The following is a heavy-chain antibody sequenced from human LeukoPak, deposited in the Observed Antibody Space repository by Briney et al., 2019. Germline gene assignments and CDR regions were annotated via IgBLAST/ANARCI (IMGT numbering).Heavy chain of an antibody. CDR3: ARDTGSSYGYDYYYYMDV. CDR1: GFTFSSHG. J-gene: IGHJ6*03. D-gene: IGHD5-18*01. Sequence: PGGTLRLSCAASGFTFSSHGMNWVRQAPGKGLEWVSGIRGDGVTTYYADSVKGRFTISRDNSKNTLYLQMNSLRAEDTAVYYCARDTGSSYGYDYYYYMDVWGKGTTVTVSS. V-gene: IGHV3-23*01. CDR2: IRGDGVTT.